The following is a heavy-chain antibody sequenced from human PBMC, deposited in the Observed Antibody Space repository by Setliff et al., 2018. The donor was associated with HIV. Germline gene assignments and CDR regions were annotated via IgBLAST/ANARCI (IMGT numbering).Heavy chain of an antibody. V-gene: IGHV4-4*02. CDR3: ARILVAAAGTGFDP. CDR2: IYHSGSA. D-gene: IGHD6-13*01. J-gene: IGHJ5*02. CDR1: GGSISSSNW. Sequence: SETLSLTCAVSGGSISSSNWWSWVRQPPGKGLEWIGEIYHSGSANYNPSLKSRVIISIEKSKNKFSLKVSSVTAADTAVYYCARILVAAAGTGFDPWGQGILVTVSS.